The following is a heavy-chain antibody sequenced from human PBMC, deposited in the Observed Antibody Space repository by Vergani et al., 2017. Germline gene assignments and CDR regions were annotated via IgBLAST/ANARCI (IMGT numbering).Heavy chain of an antibody. V-gene: IGHV5-10-1*03. CDR3: ARHYGSSYLSWFEP. CDR2: IDPSDSYT. CDR1: GYSFTSYW. J-gene: IGHJ5*02. Sequence: EVQLVLSGAEVKTPGESLSISCKGSGYSFTSYWISWVRQMPGKGLVWMGRIDPSDSYTNYSPSCQGHVTISADKSISTAYLQWSRLKASDTAMYYCARHYGSSYLSWFEPWGQGTLVTVSS. D-gene: IGHD6-13*01.